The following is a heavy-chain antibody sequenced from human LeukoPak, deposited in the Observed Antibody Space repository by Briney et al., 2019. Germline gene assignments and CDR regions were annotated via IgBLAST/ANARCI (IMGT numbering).Heavy chain of an antibody. V-gene: IGHV1-8*01. CDR2: MNPNSGNT. Sequence: ASVKVSCKASGYTFTGYDINWVRQATGQGLEWMGWMNPNSGNTGYAQKFQGRVTMTRNTSISTAYMELSSLRSEDTAVYYRARGTGYSSGWFPSVYYYGMDVWGQGTTVTVSS. CDR3: ARGTGYSSGWFPSVYYYGMDV. J-gene: IGHJ6*02. CDR1: GYTFTGYD. D-gene: IGHD6-19*01.